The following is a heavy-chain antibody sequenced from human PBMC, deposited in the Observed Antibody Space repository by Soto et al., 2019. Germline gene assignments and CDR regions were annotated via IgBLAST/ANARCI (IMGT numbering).Heavy chain of an antibody. CDR1: GFTFSSYG. V-gene: IGHV3-30*18. Sequence: GGSLRLSCAASGFTFSSYGMHWVRQAPGKGLEWVAVISYDGSNKYYADSVKGRFTISRDNSKNTLYLQMNSLRAEDTAVYYCAKGPSSSSWVYWGQGTTVTVSS. J-gene: IGHJ6*02. D-gene: IGHD6-13*01. CDR3: AKGPSSSSWVY. CDR2: ISYDGSNK.